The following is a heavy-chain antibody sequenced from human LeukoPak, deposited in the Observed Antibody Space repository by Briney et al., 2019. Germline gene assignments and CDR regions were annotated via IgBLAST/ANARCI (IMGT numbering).Heavy chain of an antibody. CDR1: GFIFSDYY. D-gene: IGHD3-3*01. Sequence: GGSLRLSCAASGFIFSDYYMSWIRQAPGKGLEWVSYISSSGSTIYYADSVKGRFTISRDNAKNSLYLQMNSLRAEDTAVYYCARAVSITIFGVVIGMDVWGQGTTVTVSS. V-gene: IGHV3-11*01. CDR3: ARAVSITIFGVVIGMDV. CDR2: ISSSGSTI. J-gene: IGHJ6*02.